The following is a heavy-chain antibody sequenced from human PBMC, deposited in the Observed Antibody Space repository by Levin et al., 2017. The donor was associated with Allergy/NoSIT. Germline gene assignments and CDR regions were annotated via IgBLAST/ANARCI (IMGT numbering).Heavy chain of an antibody. CDR3: VRHVYSDGSPFDN. CDR2: IYYRGST. Sequence: SQTLSLTCAVSGGSIPSSYWSWVRQPPGKELEWIGCIYYRGSTNYNPSLNSRVTISVDTSKNQRSLRLRFVTAADTAIYYCVRHVYSDGSPFDNWGQGILATVSS. V-gene: IGHV4-59*08. J-gene: IGHJ4*02. CDR1: GGSIPSSY. D-gene: IGHD5-18*01.